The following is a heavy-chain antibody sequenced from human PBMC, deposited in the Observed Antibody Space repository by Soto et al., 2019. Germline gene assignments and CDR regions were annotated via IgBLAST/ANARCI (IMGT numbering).Heavy chain of an antibody. D-gene: IGHD2-15*01. CDR1: GGTFSTHA. V-gene: IGHV1-69*13. Sequence: GXSVKVSCEASGGTFSTHAIIWVRQAPGHGLEWMGGIIPISGTTYYTQKFQGRVTITADEPTSTAFMELSSLKSEDTAVFYCARGYCSGGNCYSGMDVWGQGTMVTGSS. J-gene: IGHJ6*02. CDR2: IIPISGTT. CDR3: ARGYCSGGNCYSGMDV.